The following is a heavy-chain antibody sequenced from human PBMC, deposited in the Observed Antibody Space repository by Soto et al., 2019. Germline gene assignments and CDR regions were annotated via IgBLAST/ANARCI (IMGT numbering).Heavy chain of an antibody. CDR1: GFTFRNYG. CDR3: AKMKGQSGDYEYPLREF. Sequence: EVQLLESGGGLVQPGGSLRLSCAASGFTFRNYGMHWVRQAPGKGLEWVSAMGGTGGSTYYADSVKGRFTISRDNSKCTLFLQINCLRAEDTAVYYCAKMKGQSGDYEYPLREFCGQGTLVTVSS. V-gene: IGHV3-23*01. CDR2: MGGTGGST. D-gene: IGHD4-17*01. J-gene: IGHJ4*02.